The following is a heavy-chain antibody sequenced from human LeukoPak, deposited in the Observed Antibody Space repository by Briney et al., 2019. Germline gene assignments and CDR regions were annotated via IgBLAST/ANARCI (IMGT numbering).Heavy chain of an antibody. CDR2: FYYSGST. CDR3: ARSLSFDGYSDY. CDR1: GGSISNYY. Sequence: SETLSLTCTVSGGSISNYYWNWIRQPPGKGLEWIAYFYYSGSTKTTDYNPSLRSRITISIDTSKNQFSRKLSSVTAADTAVYYCARSLSFDGYSDYWGQGTLVTVSS. D-gene: IGHD5-24*01. J-gene: IGHJ4*02. V-gene: IGHV4-59*01.